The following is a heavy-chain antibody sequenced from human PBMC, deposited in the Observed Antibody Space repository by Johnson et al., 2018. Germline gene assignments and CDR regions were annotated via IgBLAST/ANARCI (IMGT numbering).Heavy chain of an antibody. Sequence: EVQLVESGGGLVRPGGSLRLSCGASGFMFSRYWMTWVRQAPGTGLEWVANIQPDGGLKHYVDSVKGRFTISRDNVKNSLYLEMDNLGAGDTAVYYCSRDIEDYTYGLGAYWGHGTLVTVSS. J-gene: IGHJ4*01. CDR1: GFMFSRYW. D-gene: IGHD1-26*01. CDR2: IQPDGGLK. V-gene: IGHV3-7*01. CDR3: SRDIEDYTYGLGAY.